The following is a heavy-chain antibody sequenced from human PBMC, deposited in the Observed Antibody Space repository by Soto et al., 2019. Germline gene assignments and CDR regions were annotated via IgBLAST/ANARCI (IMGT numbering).Heavy chain of an antibody. Sequence: SETLSLTCTVSGGSISSSSYYWGWIRQPPGKGLEWIGSIYYSGSTYYNPSLKSRVTISVDTSKNQFSLKLSSVTAADTAVYYCANTGYSSSWEDYYYGMDVWGQGTTVTVSS. J-gene: IGHJ6*02. CDR3: ANTGYSSSWEDYYYGMDV. D-gene: IGHD6-13*01. CDR2: IYYSGST. V-gene: IGHV4-39*01. CDR1: GGSISSSSYY.